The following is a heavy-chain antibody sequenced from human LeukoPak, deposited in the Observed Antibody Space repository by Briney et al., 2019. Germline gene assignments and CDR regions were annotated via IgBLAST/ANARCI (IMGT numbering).Heavy chain of an antibody. V-gene: IGHV3-23*01. D-gene: IGHD6-13*01. CDR3: AKAQASKVTAAFSRGFDH. J-gene: IGHJ5*02. Sequence: PGGSLRVSCVASGFTFSTYGLAWVRQAPGKGLEWVSSISGGGSIIYYGDSVKGRFTISRDNSKNTLYLQLNSLRVEDTAIYYCAKAQASKVTAAFSRGFDHWGQGTLVTVSS. CDR2: ISGGGSII. CDR1: GFTFSTYG.